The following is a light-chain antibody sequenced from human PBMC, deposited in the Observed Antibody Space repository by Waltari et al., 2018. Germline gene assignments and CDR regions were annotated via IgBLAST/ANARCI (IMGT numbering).Light chain of an antibody. CDR3: QSYDSSLSGYV. CDR2: GNS. CDR1: SPNIGAGYD. J-gene: IGLJ1*01. V-gene: IGLV1-40*01. Sequence: QSVLTQPPSVSGAPGQRVTISCTGSSPNIGAGYDVHWYQQLPGTAPKLIIYGNSNRPSGVPDRFSGSKSGTSASLAITGLQAEDEADYYCQSYDSSLSGYVFGTGTKVTVL.